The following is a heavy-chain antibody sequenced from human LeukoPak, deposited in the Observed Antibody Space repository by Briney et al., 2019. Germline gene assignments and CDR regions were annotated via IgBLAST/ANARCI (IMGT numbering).Heavy chain of an antibody. D-gene: IGHD2-15*01. CDR3: ARDCGGGSCYGPYDAFDI. V-gene: IGHV3-48*03. CDR1: GFTFSSYE. J-gene: IGHJ3*02. CDR2: ISSSGSTI. Sequence: GGSLRLSCAASGFTFSSYEMNWVRRAPGKGLEWVSYISSSGSTIYYADSVKGRFTISRDNAKNSLYLQMNSLRAEDTAVYYCARDCGGGSCYGPYDAFDIWGQGTMVTVSS.